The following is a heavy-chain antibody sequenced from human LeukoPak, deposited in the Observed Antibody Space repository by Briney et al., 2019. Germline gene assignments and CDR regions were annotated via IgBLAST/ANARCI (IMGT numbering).Heavy chain of an antibody. CDR2: IYYSGST. CDR3: ARARDYYDSSGYYYFDY. V-gene: IGHV4-59*12. D-gene: IGHD3-22*01. Sequence: SETLSLTCTVSGGSINSYYWGWIRQPPGKGLEWIGYIYYSGSTNYNPSLKSRVTMSVDTSKNQFSLKLSSVTAADTAVYYCARARDYYDSSGYYYFDYWGQGTLVTVSS. J-gene: IGHJ4*02. CDR1: GGSINSYY.